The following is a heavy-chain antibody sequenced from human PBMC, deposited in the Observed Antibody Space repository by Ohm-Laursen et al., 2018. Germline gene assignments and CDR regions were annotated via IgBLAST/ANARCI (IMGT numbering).Heavy chain of an antibody. CDR3: AGDTLAVDY. V-gene: IGHV4-59*01. J-gene: IGHJ4*02. CDR2: IYHSGST. CDR1: GGSMRSYY. Sequence: SETLSLTCTVSGGSMRSYYWSWIRQPPGKGLEWIGYIYHSGSTTYNPSLKSPVTISIDTSKNQFSLKLSSVTAADTAVYYCAGDTLAVDYWGQGTLVTVSS.